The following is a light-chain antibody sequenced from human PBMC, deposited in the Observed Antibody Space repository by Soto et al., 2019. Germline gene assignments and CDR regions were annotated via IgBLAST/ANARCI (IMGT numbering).Light chain of an antibody. CDR2: EVS. CDR3: SSYTSSSTLL. CDR1: SSDVGGYNY. V-gene: IGLV2-14*01. J-gene: IGLJ1*01. Sequence: QSALTQPASVSGSPGQSITISCTGTSSDVGGYNYVSWYQQHPGKAPKLMIYEVSNRPSGVSNRFSGSKSGNTASLTISGLQAEGEADYYCSSYTSSSTLLFGTGTKLTVL.